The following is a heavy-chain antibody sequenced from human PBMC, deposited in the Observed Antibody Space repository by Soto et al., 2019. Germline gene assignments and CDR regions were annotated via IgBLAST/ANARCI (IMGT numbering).Heavy chain of an antibody. D-gene: IGHD1-26*01. CDR1: GGTFSSYA. CDR2: IIPIFGTA. V-gene: IGHV1-69*13. J-gene: IGHJ6*02. CDR3: ARDSGYSGSYYYYYGMDV. Sequence: ASVKVSCKASGGTFSSYAISWVRQAPGQGPEWMGGIIPIFGTANYAQKFQGRVTITADESTSTAYMELSSLRSEDTAVYYCARDSGYSGSYYYYYGMDVWGQGTTVTVSS.